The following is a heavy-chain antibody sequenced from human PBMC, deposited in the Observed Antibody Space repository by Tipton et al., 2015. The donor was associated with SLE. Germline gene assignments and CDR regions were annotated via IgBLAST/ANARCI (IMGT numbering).Heavy chain of an antibody. CDR2: MYYSGST. V-gene: IGHV4-39*02. CDR1: GGSIRSSSYY. CDR3: ARETGGNSVDY. J-gene: IGHJ4*02. D-gene: IGHD4-23*01. Sequence: TLSLTCTVSGGSIRSSSYYWGWIRQPPGKGLEWIGSMYYSGSTYYNPSLKSRVTISVDTSKNQFSLNLSSVTAADTAVYYCARETGGNSVDYWGQGTLVTVSS.